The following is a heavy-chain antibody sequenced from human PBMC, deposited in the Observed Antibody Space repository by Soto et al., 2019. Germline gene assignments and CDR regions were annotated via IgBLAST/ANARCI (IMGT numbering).Heavy chain of an antibody. V-gene: IGHV1-3*01. D-gene: IGHD3-22*01. CDR2: INPGNGNT. CDR1: GYTFTSYG. CDR3: ARGGYFDSSNYLAY. Sequence: GXSVKVSCKGSGYTFTSYGINWVRQAPGRGLEWMGWINPGNGNTKYSQQFQGRVIIDRDTSASTAYMELSSLRPEDTAVYYCARGGYFDSSNYLAYWGLGTLVTVSS. J-gene: IGHJ1*01.